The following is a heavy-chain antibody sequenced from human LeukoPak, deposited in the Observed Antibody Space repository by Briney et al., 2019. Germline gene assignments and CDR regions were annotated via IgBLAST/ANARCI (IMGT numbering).Heavy chain of an antibody. CDR3: AKGSSAIRPYYFDY. CDR1: GFTFSGYA. Sequence: GGSLRLSCAASGFTFSGYAMSWVRQAPGKGLEWLSAISGGGDSTLYADSVKGRVTISRDNSKNTLSLQMNSLRAEDTTVYYCAKGSSAIRPYYFDYWGQGILVTVSS. CDR2: ISGGGDST. J-gene: IGHJ4*02. D-gene: IGHD3-10*01. V-gene: IGHV3-23*01.